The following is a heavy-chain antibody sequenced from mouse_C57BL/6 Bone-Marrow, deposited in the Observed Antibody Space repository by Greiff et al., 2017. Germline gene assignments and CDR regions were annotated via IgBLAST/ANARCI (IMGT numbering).Heavy chain of an antibody. V-gene: IGHV5S21*01. D-gene: IGHD3-2*02. CDR1: GFTFSSYA. Sequence: EVQLVESGEGLVKPGGSLKLSCAASGFTFSSYAMSWVRQTPEKGLEWVAYISSGGDYIYYADTVKGRFPISRANARNTLYLQMSSLKSEDTAMYYCARDGRQLRLTFFAYWGQGTLVTVSA. CDR3: ARDGRQLRLTFFAY. CDR2: ISSGGDYI. J-gene: IGHJ3*01.